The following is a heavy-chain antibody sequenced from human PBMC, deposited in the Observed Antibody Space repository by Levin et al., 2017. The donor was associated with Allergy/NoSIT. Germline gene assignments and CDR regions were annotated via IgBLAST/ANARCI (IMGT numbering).Heavy chain of an antibody. Sequence: SETLSLTCAVSGGSISSGGYSWSWIRPPPGMGLEWIGYIYHSGSTYYNPSLKSRVTISVDRSKNQFSLKLSSVTAADTAVYYWARGVGYCSSTGCYGWYFDLWGRGTLVTVSS. D-gene: IGHD2-2*01. J-gene: IGHJ2*01. CDR1: GGSISSGGYS. CDR3: ARGVGYCSSTGCYGWYFDL. V-gene: IGHV4-30-2*01. CDR2: IYHSGST.